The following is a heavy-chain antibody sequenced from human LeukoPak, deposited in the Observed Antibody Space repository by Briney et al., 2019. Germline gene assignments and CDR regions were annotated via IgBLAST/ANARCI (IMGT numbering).Heavy chain of an antibody. CDR3: ARYRSAAYYFEY. CDR2: MNPGSGKT. Sequence: ASVTVSCTASAYTFTIYDINWVRQATGQGLEWVGWMNPGSGKTGYAQKFQGRVTITASTSTSTGYMELSSLTSEDTAVYYCARYRSAAYYFEYWGQGTLVTVSS. D-gene: IGHD4-11*01. CDR1: AYTFTIYD. V-gene: IGHV1-8*03. J-gene: IGHJ4*02.